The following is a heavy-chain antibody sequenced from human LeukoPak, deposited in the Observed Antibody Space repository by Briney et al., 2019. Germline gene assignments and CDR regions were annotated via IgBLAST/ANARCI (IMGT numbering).Heavy chain of an antibody. CDR2: FSGSGGST. V-gene: IGHV3-23*01. CDR1: GFTFSSYA. J-gene: IGHJ5*02. CDR3: APEGITIFVVVIPSTAEFDP. Sequence: PGGSLRLSCAASGFTFSSYAMSWVRQAPGKGLEWVSAFSGSGGSTYYADSVKGRFTISRDNSKNTLYMQLNSLRAEDTAVYYCAPEGITIFVVVIPSTAEFDPWGQGTLVSVSS. D-gene: IGHD3-3*01.